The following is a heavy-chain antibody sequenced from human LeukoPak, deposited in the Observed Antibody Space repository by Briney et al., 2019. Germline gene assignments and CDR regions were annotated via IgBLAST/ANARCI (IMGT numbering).Heavy chain of an antibody. J-gene: IGHJ4*02. CDR3: ARGPLCTITSCPTMYFNY. Sequence: PSETLSLTCTVSGGSINSAGYNWYWIRQHPGKGLEWIGYIYYSGSTYYNPSLKSRLTISIDTSKNQFSLRLSSVTAADTAVYYCARGPLCTITSCPTMYFNYWGQGTLVTVSS. CDR2: IYYSGST. CDR1: GGSINSAGYN. V-gene: IGHV4-31*03. D-gene: IGHD2-2*01.